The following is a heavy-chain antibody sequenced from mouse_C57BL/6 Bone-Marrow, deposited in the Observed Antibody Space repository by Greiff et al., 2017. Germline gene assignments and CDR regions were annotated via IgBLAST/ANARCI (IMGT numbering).Heavy chain of an antibody. CDR1: GYTFTDYY. CDR3: AREGYGYDGVAY. CDR2: IYPGSGNT. Sequence: VQLQQSGAELVRPGASVKLSCKASGYTFTDYYINWVKQRPGQGLEWIARIYPGSGNTYYNEKFKGKATLTAEKSSSTAYMQLSSLTSEDSAVYFCAREGYGYDGVAYWGQGTLVTVSA. D-gene: IGHD2-2*01. J-gene: IGHJ3*01. V-gene: IGHV1-76*01.